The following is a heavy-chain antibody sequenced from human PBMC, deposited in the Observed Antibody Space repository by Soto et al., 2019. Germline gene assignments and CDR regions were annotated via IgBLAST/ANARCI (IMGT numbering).Heavy chain of an antibody. CDR2: IYYSGST. CDR3: ARAGVGTYYDFWCGHSEPESYYYYGMDV. V-gene: IGHV4-31*03. CDR1: GGSISSGGYY. Sequence: PSETLSLTCTVSGGSISSGGYYWSWIRQHPGKGLEWIGYIYYSGSTYYNPSLKSRVTISVDTSKNQFSLKLSSVTAADTAVYYCARAGVGTYYDFWCGHSEPESYYYYGMDVWGQGTTVTVSS. D-gene: IGHD3-3*01. J-gene: IGHJ6*02.